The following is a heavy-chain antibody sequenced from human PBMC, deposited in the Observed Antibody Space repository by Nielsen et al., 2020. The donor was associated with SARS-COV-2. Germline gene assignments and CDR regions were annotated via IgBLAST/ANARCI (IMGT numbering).Heavy chain of an antibody. J-gene: IGHJ4*02. CDR1: GFTFSSYS. Sequence: GESLKISCAASGFTFSSYSMNWARQAPGKGLEWVSYISSSSSTIYYADSVKGRFTISRDNAKNSLYLQMNSLRAEDTAVYYCARVEEYYYDNIDYWGQGTLVTVSS. CDR3: ARVEEYYYDNIDY. CDR2: ISSSSSTI. V-gene: IGHV3-48*01. D-gene: IGHD3-22*01.